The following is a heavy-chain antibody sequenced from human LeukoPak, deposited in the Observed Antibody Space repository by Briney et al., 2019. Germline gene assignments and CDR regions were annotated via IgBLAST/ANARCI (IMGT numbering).Heavy chain of an antibody. CDR1: GYTFTSYG. CDR2: ISVYNGNT. Sequence: ASVKVSCKASGYTFTSYGISWVRQAPGQGLEWMGWISVYNGNTNYAQKLQGRVTMTTDTSTSTAYMELGSLRSDDTAVYYCARGRVGGYCSSTSCYAFDIWGQGTMVTVSS. CDR3: ARGRVGGYCSSTSCYAFDI. J-gene: IGHJ3*02. D-gene: IGHD2-2*01. V-gene: IGHV1-18*04.